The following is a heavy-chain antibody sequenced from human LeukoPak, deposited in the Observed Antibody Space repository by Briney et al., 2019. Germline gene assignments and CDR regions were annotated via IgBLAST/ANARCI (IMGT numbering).Heavy chain of an antibody. CDR1: GGPISSXX. V-gene: IGHV4-59*01. Sequence: SETLSLTCTVSGGPISSXXXSWIRQPPGXXXEWIGYIYYXGSTNXXXSLESRVTISVDTSKNQFSLKLSSVTAADTAVYYRARGGYRNIFDSWGPGTLVTVSS. J-gene: IGHJ4*02. D-gene: IGHD5-18*01. CDR3: ARGGYRNIFDS. CDR2: IYYXGST.